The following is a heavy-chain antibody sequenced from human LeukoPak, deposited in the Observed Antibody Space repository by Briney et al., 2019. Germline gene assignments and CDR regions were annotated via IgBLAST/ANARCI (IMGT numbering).Heavy chain of an antibody. J-gene: IGHJ4*02. CDR3: ARVGASGWTSDY. V-gene: IGHV3-48*04. CDR1: GFTFSSYS. CDR2: ISSSSRTI. Sequence: PGGALLLSCAASGFTFSSYSINWVRQAPGKGLEWLSYISSSSRTISYADSLKGRFTVSRDNAKNSLDLQMNSLRVEDTAVYYCARVGASGWTSDYWGQGTLVTVSS. D-gene: IGHD6-19*01.